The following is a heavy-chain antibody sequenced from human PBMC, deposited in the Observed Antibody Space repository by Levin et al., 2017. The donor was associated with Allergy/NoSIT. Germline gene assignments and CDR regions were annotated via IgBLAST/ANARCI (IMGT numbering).Heavy chain of an antibody. CDR2: ISDDGIT. J-gene: IGHJ4*02. Sequence: GESLKISCAAFGFTVSGNYMSWVRQARGKGLEYVSLISDDGITYYADSVKGRFTISRDNTKNTLYLQMNGLRDEDTAVYYCAGDDGRSLVRDWGQGTLVTVSS. CDR3: AGDDGRSLVRD. CDR1: GFTVSGNY. V-gene: IGHV3-53*01. D-gene: IGHD6-13*01.